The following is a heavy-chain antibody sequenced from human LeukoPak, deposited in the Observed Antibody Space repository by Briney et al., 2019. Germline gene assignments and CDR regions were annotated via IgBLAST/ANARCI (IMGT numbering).Heavy chain of an antibody. J-gene: IGHJ3*02. Sequence: SETLSLTCTVSGGSFSSGDYYWSWIRQPPGKGLAWIGYIYYSGSTYYNPSLKSRVTISVDTSKNQFSLKLSSVTAADTAVYYCARGSLLLYYDILNAFDIWGQGTMVTVSS. D-gene: IGHD3-9*01. CDR2: IYYSGST. CDR3: ARGSLLLYYDILNAFDI. V-gene: IGHV4-30-4*08. CDR1: GGSFSSGDYY.